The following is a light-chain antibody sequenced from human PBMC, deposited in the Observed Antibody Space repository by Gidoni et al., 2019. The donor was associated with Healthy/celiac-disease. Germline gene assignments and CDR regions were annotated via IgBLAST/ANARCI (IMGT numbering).Light chain of an antibody. CDR3: QQYYSYLIT. CDR2: AAS. V-gene: IGKV1-8*01. CDR1: QGISSY. Sequence: AIRMTQPPSSFSASTGDRVTITCRASQGISSYLAWYQQKPGKAPKLLIYAASTLQSGVPSRFSGRGSGTDFTLTISCLQSEDFATYYCQQYYSYLITFGQGTRLEIK. J-gene: IGKJ5*01.